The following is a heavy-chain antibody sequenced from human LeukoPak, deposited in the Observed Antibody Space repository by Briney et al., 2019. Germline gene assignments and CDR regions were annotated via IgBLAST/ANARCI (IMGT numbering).Heavy chain of an antibody. V-gene: IGHV4-39*07. CDR2: IYYSGST. CDR3: ARGYVDTAMVTYFDY. CDR1: GGSISSSSYY. Sequence: PSETLSLTCTVSGGSISSSSYYWGWIRQPPGKGLEWIGSIYYSGSTYYNPSLKSRVTISVDTSKNQFSLKLSSVTAADTAVYYCARGYVDTAMVTYFDYWGQGTLVTVSS. D-gene: IGHD5-18*01. J-gene: IGHJ4*02.